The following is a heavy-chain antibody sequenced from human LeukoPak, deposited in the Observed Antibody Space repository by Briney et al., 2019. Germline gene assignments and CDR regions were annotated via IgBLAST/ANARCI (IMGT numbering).Heavy chain of an antibody. CDR3: AKDIMGQTPY. Sequence: PGGPLRLSCAASGFTFSSYAMSWVHQAPGKGLEWVSAISGSGGSTYYADSMKGRFTISRDNSKNTLYLQMNSLRAEDTAVYYCAKDIMGQTPYWGQGTLVTVSS. CDR1: GFTFSSYA. V-gene: IGHV3-23*01. J-gene: IGHJ4*02. CDR2: ISGSGGST.